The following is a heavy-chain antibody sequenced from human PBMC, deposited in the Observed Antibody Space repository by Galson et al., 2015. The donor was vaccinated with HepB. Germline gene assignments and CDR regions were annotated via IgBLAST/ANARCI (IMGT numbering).Heavy chain of an antibody. Sequence: SLRLSCAASGFTFSSYAMHWVRQAPGKGLEWVAVISYDGSNKYYADSVKGRFTISRDNSKNTLYLQMNSLRAEDTAVYYCARIPLYGDYVDYWGQGTLVTVSS. J-gene: IGHJ4*02. CDR2: ISYDGSNK. D-gene: IGHD4-17*01. CDR3: ARIPLYGDYVDY. V-gene: IGHV3-30-3*01. CDR1: GFTFSSYA.